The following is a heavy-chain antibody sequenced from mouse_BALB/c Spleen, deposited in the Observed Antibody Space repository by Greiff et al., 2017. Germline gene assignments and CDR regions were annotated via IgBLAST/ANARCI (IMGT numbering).Heavy chain of an antibody. V-gene: IGHV1-18*01. CDR2: INPYNGGT. D-gene: IGHD2-14*01. Sequence: VQLKQSGPELVKPGASMKISCKASGYSFTGYTMNWVKQSHGKNLEWIGLINPYNGGTSYNQKFKGKATLTVDKSSSTAYMELLSLTSEDSAVYYCAREDYRYDGYAMDYWGQGTSVTVSS. CDR1: GYSFTGYT. J-gene: IGHJ4*01. CDR3: AREDYRYDGYAMDY.